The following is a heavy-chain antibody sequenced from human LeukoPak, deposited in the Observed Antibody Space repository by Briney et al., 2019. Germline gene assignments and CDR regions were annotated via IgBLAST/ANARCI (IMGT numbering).Heavy chain of an antibody. J-gene: IGHJ4*02. CDR1: GGTFSSYA. D-gene: IGHD3-22*01. Sequence: EASVKVSCKASGGTFSSYAISWVRQAPGQGLEWMGRIIPIFGTANYAQKFQGRVTITTDESTSTAYMELSSLRSEDTAVYYCARGYFDQAGYAHWGQGILVTVSS. V-gene: IGHV1-69*05. CDR3: ARGYFDQAGYAH. CDR2: IIPIFGTA.